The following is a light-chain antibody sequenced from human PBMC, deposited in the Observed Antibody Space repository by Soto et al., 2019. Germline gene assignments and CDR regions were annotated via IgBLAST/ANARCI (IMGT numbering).Light chain of an antibody. V-gene: IGLV2-14*01. CDR2: DVS. CDR3: SSYTSSSNLYV. Sequence: QSVLTQPASVSGSPGQSITISCTGTSSDVGGYNYVSWYQQHPGKAPKLMIYDVSNRPSGASNRFSGSKSGNTASLTISGLQAEDEADYYCSSYTSSSNLYVFGTGTKVTVL. J-gene: IGLJ1*01. CDR1: SSDVGGYNY.